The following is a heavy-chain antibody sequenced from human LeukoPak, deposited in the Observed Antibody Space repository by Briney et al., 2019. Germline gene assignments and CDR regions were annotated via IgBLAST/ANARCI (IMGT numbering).Heavy chain of an antibody. CDR2: INHSGST. Sequence: SETLSLTCAVYGGSFSGYYWSWIRQPPGKGLEWIGEINHSGSTNYNPSLKSRVTISVDTSKNQFSLKLSSVTAADTAVYCCARRGGVPAAAFYYYYYMDVWGKGTTVTVSS. CDR1: GGSFSGYY. J-gene: IGHJ6*03. CDR3: ARRGGVPAAAFYYYYYMDV. V-gene: IGHV4-34*01. D-gene: IGHD2-2*01.